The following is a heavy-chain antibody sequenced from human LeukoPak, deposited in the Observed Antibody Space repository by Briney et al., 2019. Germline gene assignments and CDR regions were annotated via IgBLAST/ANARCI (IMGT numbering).Heavy chain of an antibody. CDR2: ISASGALI. J-gene: IGHJ6*03. V-gene: IGHV3-23*01. CDR1: GFTFNDYG. CDR3: AKDLGTYDDDLTGYVHYYFYMDV. D-gene: IGHD3-9*01. Sequence: GGTLRLSCAASGFTFNDYGMSWVRQAPGKGLEWVSSISASGALIYYTDPAEGRFTISRDNSKNTVYLQMSSLRAEDAAVYYCAKDLGTYDDDLTGYVHYYFYMDVWGKGTTVTISS.